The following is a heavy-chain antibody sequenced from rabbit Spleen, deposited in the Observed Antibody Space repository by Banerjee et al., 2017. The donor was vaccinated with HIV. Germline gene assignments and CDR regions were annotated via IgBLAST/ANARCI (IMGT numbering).Heavy chain of an antibody. CDR3: ARDTGSSFSSYGMDL. CDR2: AYAGSSGST. J-gene: IGHJ6*01. Sequence: LEESGGGLVKPGGTLTLTCTVSGFSFSSNWICWVRQAPGKGLEWVACAYAGSSGSTYSATWAKGRFTCSKTSSTTVTLQMTSLTVADTATYFCARDTGSSFSSYGMDLWGPGTLVTVS. CDR1: GFSFSSNW. V-gene: IGHV1S45*01. D-gene: IGHD8-1*01.